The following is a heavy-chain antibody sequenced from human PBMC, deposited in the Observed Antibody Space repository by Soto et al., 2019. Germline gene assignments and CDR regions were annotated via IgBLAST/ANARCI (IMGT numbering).Heavy chain of an antibody. CDR1: GGSISSYY. CDR3: ARVSGYEPYYYYGMDV. CDR2: IYTSGST. J-gene: IGHJ6*02. Sequence: QVQLQESGPGLVKPSETLSLTCTVSGGSISSYYWSWIRQPAGKGLEWIGRIYTSGSTNYNPSLKSRVTMSVDTFKNQFSLKLSSVTVADTAVYYCARVSGYEPYYYYGMDVWGQGTTVTVSS. V-gene: IGHV4-4*07. D-gene: IGHD5-12*01.